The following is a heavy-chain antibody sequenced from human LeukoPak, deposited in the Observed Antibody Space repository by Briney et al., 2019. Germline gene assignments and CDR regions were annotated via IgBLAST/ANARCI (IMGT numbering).Heavy chain of an antibody. D-gene: IGHD3/OR15-3a*01. Sequence: GGSLRLSCAASGFTFSSYAMSWVRQAPGKGLEWVSAISGSGGSTYYADSVKGRFTISRDNSKNTLYLQMNSLRAEDTAVYYCAKDLRWTSPSRPTFDPWGQGTLVTVSS. J-gene: IGHJ5*02. CDR1: GFTFSSYA. CDR2: ISGSGGST. CDR3: AKDLRWTSPSRPTFDP. V-gene: IGHV3-23*01.